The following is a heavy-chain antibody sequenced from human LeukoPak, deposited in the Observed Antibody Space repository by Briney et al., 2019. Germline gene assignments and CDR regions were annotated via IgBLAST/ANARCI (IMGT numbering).Heavy chain of an antibody. CDR1: GGSISSSY. V-gene: IGHV4-59*01. CDR2: IYYSGST. Sequence: KPSETLSLTCTVSGGSISSSYWSWIRQPPGKGLEWIGYIYYSGSTNYNPSLKSRVTISVDTSKNQFSLKLSSVTAADTAVYYCATLPYSSSWREYWYFDLGGRGTLVTVSS. J-gene: IGHJ2*01. CDR3: ATLPYSSSWREYWYFDL. D-gene: IGHD6-13*01.